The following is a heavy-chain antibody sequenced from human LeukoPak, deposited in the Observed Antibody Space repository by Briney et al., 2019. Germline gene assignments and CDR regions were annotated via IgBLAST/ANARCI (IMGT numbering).Heavy chain of an antibody. CDR2: IYYSGST. D-gene: IGHD5-12*01. CDR3: ARGGSGYDSFYYYGMDV. CDR1: GGSISSYY. V-gene: IGHV4-59*12. J-gene: IGHJ6*02. Sequence: KPSATLSLTCTVSGGSISSYYWSWIRLPPGKGLEWIGYIYYSGSTNYSPSLKSRVTISVDTSKNQFSLRLSSVTAADTAMYYCARGGSGYDSFYYYGMDVWGQGTTVTVSS.